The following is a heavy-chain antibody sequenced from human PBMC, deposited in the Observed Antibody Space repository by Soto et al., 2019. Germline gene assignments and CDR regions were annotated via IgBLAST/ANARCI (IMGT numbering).Heavy chain of an antibody. Sequence: SETLSLTCAVYGGSFSGYYWSWIRQPPGKGLEWIGEINHSGSTNYNPSLKSRVTISVDTSKNQFSLKLSSVTAADTAVYYCARAKGGPTGTIDYWGQGTLVTVSS. CDR1: GGSFSGYY. CDR2: INHSGST. D-gene: IGHD1-7*01. J-gene: IGHJ4*02. CDR3: ARAKGGPTGTIDY. V-gene: IGHV4-34*01.